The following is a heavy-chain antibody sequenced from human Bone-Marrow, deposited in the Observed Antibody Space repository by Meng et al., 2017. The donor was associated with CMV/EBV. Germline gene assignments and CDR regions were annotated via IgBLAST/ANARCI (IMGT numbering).Heavy chain of an antibody. CDR3: ARLGTTWSGYGFYYYYGMDV. CDR1: GYTFTGYY. J-gene: IGHJ6*02. CDR2: INPNSGGT. Sequence: ASVKVSCKASGYTFTGYYMHWVRQAPGQGLEWMGWINPNSGGTNYAQKFQGRVTMTRDTSISTAYMELSSLRSEDTAVYYCARLGTTWSGYGFYYYYGMDVWGQGTTVTVSS. V-gene: IGHV1-2*02. D-gene: IGHD3-3*01.